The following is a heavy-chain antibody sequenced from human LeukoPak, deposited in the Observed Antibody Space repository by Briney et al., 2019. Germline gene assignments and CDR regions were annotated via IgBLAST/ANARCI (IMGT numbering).Heavy chain of an antibody. D-gene: IGHD6-19*01. V-gene: IGHV4-61*02. CDR2: IYTSRST. Sequence: YPSETLSLTCTVSGASISSGSYYWSWIRQPAGKGLEWIGRIYTSRSTNYNPSLKSRFTISVDTSKNQFSLKLSSVTAADTAVYYCARRYSSGWYQRYYFDYWGQGTLVTVSS. CDR3: ARRYSSGWYQRYYFDY. CDR1: GASISSGSYY. J-gene: IGHJ4*02.